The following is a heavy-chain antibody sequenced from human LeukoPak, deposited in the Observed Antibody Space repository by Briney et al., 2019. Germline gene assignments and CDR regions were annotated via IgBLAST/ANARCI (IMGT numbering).Heavy chain of an antibody. Sequence: GGSLRLSCAASGFTFSSYAMHWVRQAPGKGLEWVSVIYSGGSTYYANSVKGRFTISRDNSKNTLYLQMNSLRAEDTAVYYCARDAASFDYWGQGTLVTVSS. V-gene: IGHV3-53*01. CDR1: GFTFSSYA. J-gene: IGHJ4*02. CDR2: IYSGGST. D-gene: IGHD6-25*01. CDR3: ARDAASFDY.